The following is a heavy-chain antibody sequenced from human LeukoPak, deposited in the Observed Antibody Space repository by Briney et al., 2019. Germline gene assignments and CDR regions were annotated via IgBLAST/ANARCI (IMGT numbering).Heavy chain of an antibody. CDR2: ISSSGGYT. CDR3: AKDRPYFGY. Sequence: GGSLRLSCAASGFTFSDFAMSWVRQAPGKGREWVSPISSSGGYTYYADSVTGRFTISRDNTKNSLCLQMNSLRAEDTAVYYCAKDRPYFGYRGQGTLVTVSA. V-gene: IGHV3-23*01. J-gene: IGHJ4*02. CDR1: GFTFSDFA.